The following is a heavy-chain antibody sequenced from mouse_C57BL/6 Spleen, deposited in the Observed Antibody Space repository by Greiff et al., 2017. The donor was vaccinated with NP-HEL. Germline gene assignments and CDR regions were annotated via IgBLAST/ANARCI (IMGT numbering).Heavy chain of an antibody. CDR3: ARERAFDYSRFAY. CDR2: INPSSGYS. J-gene: IGHJ3*01. V-gene: IGHV1-7*01. CDR1: GYTFTSYW. Sequence: VQLQQSGAELAKPGASVKLSCKASGYTFTSYWMHWVKQRPGQGLEWIGYINPSSGYSKYNQKFKDKATLTADKSSSTAYMQLSSLTYEDSAVYYCARERAFDYSRFAYWGQGTLVTVSA. D-gene: IGHD2-4*01.